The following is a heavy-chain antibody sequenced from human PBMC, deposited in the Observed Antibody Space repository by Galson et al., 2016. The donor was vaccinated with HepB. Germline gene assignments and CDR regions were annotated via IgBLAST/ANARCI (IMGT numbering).Heavy chain of an antibody. D-gene: IGHD3-10*01. J-gene: IGHJ3*02. CDR2: IYSGGTT. V-gene: IGHV3-53*01. CDR1: GFTVSSNY. CDR3: AKERGSRLTRDQGVLDPFDI. Sequence: SLRLSCAASGFTVSSNYMTWVRQAPGKGLEYVSVIYSGGTTYYADSVKGRFTISRDNSKNTLFLQMNSLRAEDTAVYYCAKERGSRLTRDQGVLDPFDIWGHGTLVTVSA.